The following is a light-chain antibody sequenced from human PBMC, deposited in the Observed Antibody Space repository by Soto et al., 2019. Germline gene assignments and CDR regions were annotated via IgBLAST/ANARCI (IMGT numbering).Light chain of an antibody. V-gene: IGLV2-11*01. CDR2: DVS. CDR3: CSYAGSYTDI. CDR1: SSDVGGYNY. Sequence: QSALTQPRSVSGSPGQSVTISCTGTSSDVGGYNYVSWYQQHPGKAPKLMIYDVSKRPSGVPDRFSGSKSGNTASLPISGLQAEDEADYYCCSYAGSYTDIFGGGTKVTVL. J-gene: IGLJ2*01.